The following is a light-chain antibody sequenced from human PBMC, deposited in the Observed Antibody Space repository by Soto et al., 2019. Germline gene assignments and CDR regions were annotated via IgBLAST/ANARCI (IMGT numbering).Light chain of an antibody. J-gene: IGKJ2*01. V-gene: IGKV1-5*01. Sequence: DIQMTQSPSTLSASVGDRVTITCRASQSISTYLAWYQQKAGKAPKLLIYGASNLESGVPSRFSDSGSGTEFTLTISSLQPDDFATYYGQQYNSYFPYTFGQGTKLEIK. CDR3: QQYNSYFPYT. CDR1: QSISTY. CDR2: GAS.